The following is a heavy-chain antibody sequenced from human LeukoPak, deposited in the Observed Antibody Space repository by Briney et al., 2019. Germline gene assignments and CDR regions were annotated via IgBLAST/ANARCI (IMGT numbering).Heavy chain of an antibody. V-gene: IGHV3-30-3*01. CDR3: ASPYSGSSGAFDI. Sequence: GGSLRLSCAASGFTFSSYAMHWVRQAPGKGLEWVAVISYDGSNKYYADSVKGRFTISRDNSKNTLYLQMNSLRAEDTAVYYCASPYSGSSGAFDIWGQGTMVTVSS. CDR1: GFTFSSYA. CDR2: ISYDGSNK. D-gene: IGHD1-26*01. J-gene: IGHJ3*02.